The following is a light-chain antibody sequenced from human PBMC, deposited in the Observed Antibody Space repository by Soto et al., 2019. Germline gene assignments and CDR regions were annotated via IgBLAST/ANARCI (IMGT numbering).Light chain of an antibody. CDR2: GNS. Sequence: QSVLTQPPSVSGAPGQRVTISCTGSSSNIGAGYDVHWYQQLPGTAPKLLIYGNSNRPSGVPDRFSGSKSGTSASLAITGLQAEDEAAYYCQSSDSSLRGVFGTGTKLTVL. J-gene: IGLJ1*01. V-gene: IGLV1-40*01. CDR1: SSNIGAGYD. CDR3: QSSDSSLRGV.